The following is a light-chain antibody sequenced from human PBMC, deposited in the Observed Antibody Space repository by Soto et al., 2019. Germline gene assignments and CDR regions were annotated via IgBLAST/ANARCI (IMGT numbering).Light chain of an antibody. V-gene: IGLV6-57*04. CDR1: SGSIATNY. J-gene: IGLJ3*02. CDR2: EDK. Sequence: NFMLTQPHSVSESPGKTVTISCTRSSGSIATNYVQWYQQRPGSAPTTVIYEDKLRPSGVPDRFSGSIDSSSNSASLTISGLKTEDEAEYYCLLYYGGAQVFGGGTKLTVL. CDR3: LLYYGGAQV.